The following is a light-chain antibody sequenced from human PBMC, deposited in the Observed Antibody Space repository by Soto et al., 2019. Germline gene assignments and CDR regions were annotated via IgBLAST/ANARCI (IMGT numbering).Light chain of an antibody. J-gene: IGKJ1*01. Sequence: DILMTQSPSTLSASVGDRVTITCRASQSISSWLAWYQQKSGKAPHLLIYDASTLESGVPSRSSGSGSGTEFSLTISSLQPDDFATYYCQEYESHLRTFGPGTKVEI. V-gene: IGKV1-5*01. CDR3: QEYESHLRT. CDR2: DAS. CDR1: QSISSW.